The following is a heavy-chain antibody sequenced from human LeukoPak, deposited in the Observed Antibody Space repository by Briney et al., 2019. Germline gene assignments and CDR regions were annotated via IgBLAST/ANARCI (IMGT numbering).Heavy chain of an antibody. CDR3: ARRSGSYRVGYWFDP. J-gene: IGHJ5*02. Sequence: GESLKISCKGSGYSFTSYWIGWVRQMPGKGLEWMGIIYPGDSDTRYSPSFQGQVTISADKSISTAYLQWSSLKASDTAMYYCARRSGSYRVGYWFDPWGQGTLVTVSS. D-gene: IGHD1-26*01. V-gene: IGHV5-51*01. CDR2: IYPGDSDT. CDR1: GYSFTSYW.